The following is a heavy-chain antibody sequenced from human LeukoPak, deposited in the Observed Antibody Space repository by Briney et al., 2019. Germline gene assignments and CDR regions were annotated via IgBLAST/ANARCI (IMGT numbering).Heavy chain of an antibody. Sequence: ASVKVSCKVSGYTLTELSMHWVRQAPGKGLEWMGGFDPEDGETIYAQKFQGRVTMTEDTSTDTAYMELSSLRSEDTAVYYCAREGDLYSSSWYSNWFDPWGQGTLVTVSS. V-gene: IGHV1-24*01. CDR1: GYTLTELS. D-gene: IGHD6-13*01. J-gene: IGHJ5*02. CDR3: AREGDLYSSSWYSNWFDP. CDR2: FDPEDGET.